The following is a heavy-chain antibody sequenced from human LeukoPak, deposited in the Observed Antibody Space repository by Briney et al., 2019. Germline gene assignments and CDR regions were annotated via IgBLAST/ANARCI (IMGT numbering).Heavy chain of an antibody. D-gene: IGHD3-3*01. Sequence: SETLSLTCTVSGGSISSYYWSWIRQPAGKGLEWIGRIYTSGSTNYNPSLKSRVTMSVDTSKNQFSLKLSSVTAADTAVYYCARDQFTYYDFWSGYPHDAFDIWGQGTMVTVSS. CDR1: GGSISSYY. V-gene: IGHV4-4*07. J-gene: IGHJ3*02. CDR2: IYTSGST. CDR3: ARDQFTYYDFWSGYPHDAFDI.